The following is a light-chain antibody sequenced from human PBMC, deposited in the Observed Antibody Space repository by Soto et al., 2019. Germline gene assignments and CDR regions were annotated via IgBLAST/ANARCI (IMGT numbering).Light chain of an antibody. CDR1: QGISNY. CDR3: LQHNSYRWT. CDR2: AAS. J-gene: IGKJ1*01. Sequence: DIQMTQSPSAMSASIGDRVTITCRASQGISNYLAWFQQKPGQVPKRLIYAASTLQSGVPSRFSGSGSGTEFTLTISSLQPEDFATYFCLQHNSYRWTCGQGTKVEI. V-gene: IGKV1-17*03.